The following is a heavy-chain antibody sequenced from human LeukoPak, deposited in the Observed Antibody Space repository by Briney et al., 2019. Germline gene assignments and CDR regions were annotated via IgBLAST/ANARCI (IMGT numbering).Heavy chain of an antibody. J-gene: IGHJ6*03. Sequence: GASVKVSCKASGYTFTGYYMHWVRQAPGQGLEWMGWINPNSGGTNYAQRFQGRVTMTRDTSISTAYMELSRLRSDDTAVYYCAREVYYYYYMDVWGKGTTVTVSS. CDR2: INPNSGGT. CDR3: AREVYYYYYMDV. V-gene: IGHV1-2*02. CDR1: GYTFTGYY.